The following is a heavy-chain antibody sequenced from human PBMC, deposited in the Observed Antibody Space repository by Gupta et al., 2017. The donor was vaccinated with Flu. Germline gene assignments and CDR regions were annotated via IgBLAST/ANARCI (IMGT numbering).Heavy chain of an antibody. CDR2: GGGTST. V-gene: IGHV3-23*01. D-gene: IGHD6-25*01. Sequence: GGGTSTYYADSVKGRFTISRDNSKNTLYLQMNSLRVGDTAVYYCAKDERELSYFDYWGQGTLVTVSA. CDR3: AKDERELSYFDY. J-gene: IGHJ4*02.